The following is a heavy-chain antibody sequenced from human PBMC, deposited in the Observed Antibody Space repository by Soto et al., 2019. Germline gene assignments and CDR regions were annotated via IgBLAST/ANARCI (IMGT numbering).Heavy chain of an antibody. CDR1: GFTFDDYA. CDR3: AKCRIAAAGTAFDI. CDR2: ISGDGGST. D-gene: IGHD6-13*01. V-gene: IGHV3-43*02. Sequence: GGSLRLSCAASGFTFDDYAMHWVRQAPGKGLEWVSLISGDGGSTYYADSVKGRFTISRDNSKNSLYLQMNSLRTEDTALYYCAKCRIAAAGTAFDIWGQGTMVTVAS. J-gene: IGHJ3*02.